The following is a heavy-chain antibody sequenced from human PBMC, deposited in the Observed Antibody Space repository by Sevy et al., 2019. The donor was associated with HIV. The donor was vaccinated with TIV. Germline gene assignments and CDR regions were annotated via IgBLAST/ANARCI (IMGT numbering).Heavy chain of an antibody. CDR3: ARYGGYIDH. D-gene: IGHD2-15*01. Sequence: GWSLRLSCAASGFTFSIYYMTWARQAPGKGLEWVANIKSDGSDKYYVDSVKGRFTISRDNAKNSLYLQMNSLTAEDTAVYYCARYGGYIDHWGHGTLVTVSS. J-gene: IGHJ4*01. V-gene: IGHV3-7*01. CDR2: IKSDGSDK. CDR1: GFTFSIYY.